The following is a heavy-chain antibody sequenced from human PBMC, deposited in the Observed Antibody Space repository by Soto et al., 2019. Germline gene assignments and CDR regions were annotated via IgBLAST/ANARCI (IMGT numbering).Heavy chain of an antibody. D-gene: IGHD6-6*01. V-gene: IGHV3-23*01. CDR3: AKRETSIAARSFEH. Sequence: GGSLRLSCAASAFTFSNYAMSWVRQAPGKGLEWVSTISGSGGSTYYADSVKGRFTIPRDNSKNTLYLQMNSLRAEDTAVYYCAKRETSIAARSFEHWGQGTLVTVSS. CDR1: AFTFSNYA. J-gene: IGHJ4*02. CDR2: ISGSGGST.